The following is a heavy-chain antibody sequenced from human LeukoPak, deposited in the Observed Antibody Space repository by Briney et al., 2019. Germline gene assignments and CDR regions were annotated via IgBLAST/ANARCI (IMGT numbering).Heavy chain of an antibody. CDR2: INSDSGFT. CDR3: ARHFDMKGFDP. J-gene: IGHJ5*02. Sequence: ASVKVSCKASGYTFTGYYMNWVRQAPGQGLEWMGWINSDSGFTKYAQKFQGRVTMTRDTSITTVYMDLTRLTSDDTAVYYCARHFDMKGFDPWGQGTLVTVSS. V-gene: IGHV1-2*02. CDR1: GYTFTGYY. D-gene: IGHD3-9*01.